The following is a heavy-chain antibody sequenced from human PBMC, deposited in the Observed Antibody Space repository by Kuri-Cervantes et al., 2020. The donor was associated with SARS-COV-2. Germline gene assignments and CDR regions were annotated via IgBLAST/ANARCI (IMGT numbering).Heavy chain of an antibody. V-gene: IGHV4-59*01. D-gene: IGHD4-17*01. CDR1: GGSISSYY. CDR3: ARKVGGGDLYYYGMDV. J-gene: IGHJ6*02. Sequence: SETLSLTCTVSGGSISSYYWSWIRQPPGKGLEWIGYIYYSGSTNYNPSLKSRVTISVDTSKNQFSLKLSPVTATDTAVYYCARKVGGGDLYYYGMDVWGQGTTVTVSS. CDR2: IYYSGST.